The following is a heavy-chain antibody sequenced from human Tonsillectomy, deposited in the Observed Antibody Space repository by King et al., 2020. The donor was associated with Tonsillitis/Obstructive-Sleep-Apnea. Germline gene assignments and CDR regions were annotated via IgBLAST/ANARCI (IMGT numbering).Heavy chain of an antibody. CDR1: GYTFTKSG. V-gene: IGHV1-18*01. D-gene: IGHD4-11*01. CDR2: ISVYNGNT. Sequence: QLVQSGAEVKKPGASVKVSCKTSGYTFTKSGISWARQAPGQGLEWMGWISVYNGNTHYAQKFQGRVTMTIDTSTRTAYMELRSLRSDDTAVYYCARDNDYTCFDHWGQGTLVTVSS. CDR3: ARDNDYTCFDH. J-gene: IGHJ5*02.